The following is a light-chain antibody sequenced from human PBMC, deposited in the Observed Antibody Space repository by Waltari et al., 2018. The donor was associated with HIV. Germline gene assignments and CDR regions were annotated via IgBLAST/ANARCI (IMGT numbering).Light chain of an antibody. J-gene: IGLJ1*01. Sequence: QSALTQPASVSGSPGQSITISCSGTSSDVGCHNYVSWYQQHPGKAPKLMIYEVTNRPSGVSNRFSGSKSGNTASLTISGLQPEDEADYYCSSYTSTSTQVFGTGTTVTVL. V-gene: IGLV2-14*01. CDR2: EVT. CDR3: SSYTSTSTQV. CDR1: SSDVGCHNY.